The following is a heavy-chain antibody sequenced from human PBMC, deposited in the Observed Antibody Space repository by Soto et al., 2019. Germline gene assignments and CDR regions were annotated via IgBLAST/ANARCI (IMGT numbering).Heavy chain of an antibody. D-gene: IGHD6-19*01. V-gene: IGHV6-1*01. Sequence: SQTLALPFAISVDSVSINSAGWNWIRQSPSGGLEWLGRTYYRSKWYNDYAVSVKSRITINPDTSKNQFSLQLNSVTPEDTAVYYCARSENWYSSGWYPFDYWGQGTLVTVSS. CDR3: ARSENWYSSGWYPFDY. CDR1: VDSVSINSAG. J-gene: IGHJ4*02. CDR2: TYYRSKWYN.